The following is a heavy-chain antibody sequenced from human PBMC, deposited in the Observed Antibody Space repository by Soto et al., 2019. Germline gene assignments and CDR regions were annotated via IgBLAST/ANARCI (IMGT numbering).Heavy chain of an antibody. Sequence: QVQLVQSGAEVKKPGSSVKVSCKASGGTFSSYTISWVRQAPGQGLEWMGRIIPILGIANYAQKFQGRVTITADKSTSTAYMELSSLRSEDTAVYYCAGEGYGDYEVYWGQGALVAVSS. D-gene: IGHD4-17*01. CDR3: AGEGYGDYEVY. CDR2: IIPILGIA. V-gene: IGHV1-69*02. J-gene: IGHJ4*02. CDR1: GGTFSSYT.